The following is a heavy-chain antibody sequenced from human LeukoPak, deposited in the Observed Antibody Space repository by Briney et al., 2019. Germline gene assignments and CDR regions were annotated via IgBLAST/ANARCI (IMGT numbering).Heavy chain of an antibody. CDR3: AKDQSGRYFDWLFPRYYFDY. J-gene: IGHJ4*02. V-gene: IGHV3-23*01. D-gene: IGHD3-9*01. CDR2: ISGSGGST. CDR1: GFTFSSYA. Sequence: GGSLRLSCAASGFTFSSYAMSWVRQAPGKGLEWVSAISGSGGSTYYADSVKGRFTISRDNSKNTLYLQMNSLRAEDTAVYYCAKDQSGRYFDWLFPRYYFDYSGQGTLVTVSS.